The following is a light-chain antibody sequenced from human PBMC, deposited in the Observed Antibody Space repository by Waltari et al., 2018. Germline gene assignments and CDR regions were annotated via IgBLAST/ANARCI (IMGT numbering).Light chain of an antibody. Sequence: QSALTQPASLSGSPGQSITISCAGTKNDIGTYNFVSWFQQFPGQAPKLIVSEATKRPSGVSYRFSGSKSGHTASLTISGLQAEDEADYYCCSYAGGSRVIFGGGTKLTVL. CDR3: CSYAGGSRVI. V-gene: IGLV2-23*01. CDR2: EAT. J-gene: IGLJ2*01. CDR1: KNDIGTYNF.